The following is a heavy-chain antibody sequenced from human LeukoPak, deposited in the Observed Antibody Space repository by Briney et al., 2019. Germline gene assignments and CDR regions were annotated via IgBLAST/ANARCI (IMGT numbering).Heavy chain of an antibody. D-gene: IGHD3-16*02. CDR1: GGSFSGYY. J-gene: IGHJ4*02. CDR2: INHSGSI. V-gene: IGHV4-34*01. Sequence: PSETLSLTCAVYGGSFSGYYWSWIRQPPGKGLEWIGEINHSGSINYNPSLKSRVTISVDTSKNQFSLKLSSVTAADTAVYYCARVLSGFGSYDYVWGSYRYRYYFDYWGQGTLVTVSS. CDR3: ARVLSGFGSYDYVWGSYRYRYYFDY.